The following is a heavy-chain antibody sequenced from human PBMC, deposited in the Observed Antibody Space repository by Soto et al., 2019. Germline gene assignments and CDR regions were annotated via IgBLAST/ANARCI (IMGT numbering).Heavy chain of an antibody. CDR1: GGSFSGYY. CDR2: INHSGST. V-gene: IGHV4-34*01. Sequence: ASETLSLTCAVYGGSFSGYYWSWIRQPPGKGLEWIGEINHSGSTNYNPSLKSRVTISVDTSKNQFSLKLSSVTAADTAVYYCARARVPAAMPAYYYYYMDVWGKGTTVTVSS. D-gene: IGHD2-2*01. CDR3: ARARVPAAMPAYYYYYMDV. J-gene: IGHJ6*03.